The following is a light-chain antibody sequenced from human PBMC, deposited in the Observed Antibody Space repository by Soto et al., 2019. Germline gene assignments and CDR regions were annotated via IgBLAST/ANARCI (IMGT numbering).Light chain of an antibody. V-gene: IGKV3-20*01. CDR1: QSVSSS. CDR3: QHYGSSRT. CDR2: GAS. Sequence: EIVLTQSPGTLSLSPGERATLSCRASQSVSSSLAWYQQKPGQAPRLLIYGASSRATGIPDRFSGSGSGPDFTLTISRLEPEDFAVYFCQHYGSSRTFGQGTRWIS. J-gene: IGKJ1*01.